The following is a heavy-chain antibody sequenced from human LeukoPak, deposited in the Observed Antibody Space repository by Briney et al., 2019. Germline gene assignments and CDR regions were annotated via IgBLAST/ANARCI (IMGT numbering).Heavy chain of an antibody. J-gene: IGHJ4*02. CDR3: ARGDSGYDYGFDN. D-gene: IGHD5-12*01. CDR2: IIPIFGTT. Sequence: ASVKVSCKASGGTFSSHAISWVRQAPGQGLEWVGGIIPIFGTTNYAQKFQGRVTITMDESTSTGYMELRSLRSDDTAVYYCARGDSGYDYGFDNWGQGTLVTVSS. V-gene: IGHV1-69*05. CDR1: GGTFSSHA.